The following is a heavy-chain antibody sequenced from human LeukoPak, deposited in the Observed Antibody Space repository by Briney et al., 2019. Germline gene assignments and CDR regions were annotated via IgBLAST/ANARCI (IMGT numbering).Heavy chain of an antibody. CDR1: GYTFTSYD. J-gene: IGHJ4*02. CDR3: ARGTVAYDYVWGSYKLFDY. CDR2: MNPNSGNT. D-gene: IGHD3-16*01. Sequence: ASVKVSCRASGYTFTSYDINCVRQATGQGLEWMGWMNPNSGNTGYAQKFQGRVTMTRNTSISTAYMELSSLRSEDTAVYYCARGTVAYDYVWGSYKLFDYWGQGTPVTVSS. V-gene: IGHV1-8*01.